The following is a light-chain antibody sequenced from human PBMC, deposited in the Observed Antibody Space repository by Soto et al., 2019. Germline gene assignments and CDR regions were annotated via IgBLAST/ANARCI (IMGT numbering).Light chain of an antibody. Sequence: SYELTQPPSVSVAPGQTARISCGWYNIESKSVHWYQQKPGQAPVLVVYDDSARPSGIPERFSGSNSGNTATLTISRVEAGDEADFYCQVWDVSSNHYVFGTGTKVT. CDR2: DDS. J-gene: IGLJ1*01. CDR1: NIESKS. V-gene: IGLV3-21*02. CDR3: QVWDVSSNHYV.